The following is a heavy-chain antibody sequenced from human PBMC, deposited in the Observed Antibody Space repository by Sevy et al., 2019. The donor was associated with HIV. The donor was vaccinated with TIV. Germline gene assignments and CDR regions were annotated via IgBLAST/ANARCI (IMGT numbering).Heavy chain of an antibody. Sequence: GGSLRLCCAASGFTFSSYAMHWVRQAPGKGLEWVAVISYDGSNKYYADSVKGRFTISRDNSKNTLYLQMNSLRAEDTAVYYCARDVGYGDYALDYWGHGTLVTVSS. V-gene: IGHV3-30-3*01. D-gene: IGHD4-17*01. CDR3: ARDVGYGDYALDY. CDR1: GFTFSSYA. J-gene: IGHJ4*01. CDR2: ISYDGSNK.